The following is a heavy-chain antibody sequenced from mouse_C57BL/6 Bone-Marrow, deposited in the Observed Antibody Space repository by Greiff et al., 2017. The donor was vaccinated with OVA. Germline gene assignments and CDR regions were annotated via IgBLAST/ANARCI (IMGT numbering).Heavy chain of an antibody. CDR3: ARRDYYGSPDY. D-gene: IGHD1-1*01. V-gene: IGHV1-80*01. CDR1: GYAFSSYW. Sequence: VQLQQSGAELVKPGASVKISCKASGYAFSSYWMNWVKQRSGKGLEWIGQIYPGDGDTNYNGKFKGKATLTADKSSSTAYMQLSSLTSEDSAVYFCARRDYYGSPDYWGQGTTLTVSS. CDR2: IYPGDGDT. J-gene: IGHJ2*01.